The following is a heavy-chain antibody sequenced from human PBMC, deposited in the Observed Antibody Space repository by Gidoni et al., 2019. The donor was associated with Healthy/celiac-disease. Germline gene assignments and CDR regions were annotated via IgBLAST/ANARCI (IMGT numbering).Heavy chain of an antibody. D-gene: IGHD6-6*01. V-gene: IGHV3-30*18. Sequence: QVQLVESGGGVVQPGRSLRLSCAASGFTFSSYGMHWVRQAPGKGLEWVAVISYDGSNKYYADSVKGRFTISRDNSKNTLYLQMNSLRAEDTAVYYCAKLLEQLVRESDYWGQGTLVTVSS. CDR3: AKLLEQLVRESDY. CDR2: ISYDGSNK. CDR1: GFTFSSYG. J-gene: IGHJ4*02.